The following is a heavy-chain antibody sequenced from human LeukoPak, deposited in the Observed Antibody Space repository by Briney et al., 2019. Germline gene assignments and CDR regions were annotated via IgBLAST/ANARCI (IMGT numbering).Heavy chain of an antibody. CDR3: ARGRIVVVPAARNWFDP. J-gene: IGHJ5*02. V-gene: IGHV4-34*01. Sequence: SETLSLTCTVSGVSISGYYWSWIRQPPGKGLEWIGEINHSGSTNYNPSLKSRVTISVDTSKNQFSLKLSSVTAADTAVYYCARGRIVVVPAARNWFDPWGQGTLVTVSS. CDR1: GVSISGYY. CDR2: INHSGST. D-gene: IGHD2-2*01.